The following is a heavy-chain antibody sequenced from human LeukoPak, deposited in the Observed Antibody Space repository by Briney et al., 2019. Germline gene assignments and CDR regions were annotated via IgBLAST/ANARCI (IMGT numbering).Heavy chain of an antibody. V-gene: IGHV3-23*01. Sequence: GGSLRLSCVASGFNFGIFAMNWVRQFPGGGLEWVSSLGRSGGSRNYADSVKGRFTISRDNSKNTLYLQMNSLRAEDTAVYYCARDLASSWYAFDYWGQGTLVTVSS. J-gene: IGHJ4*02. CDR2: LGRSGGSR. CDR1: GFNFGIFA. D-gene: IGHD6-13*01. CDR3: ARDLASSWYAFDY.